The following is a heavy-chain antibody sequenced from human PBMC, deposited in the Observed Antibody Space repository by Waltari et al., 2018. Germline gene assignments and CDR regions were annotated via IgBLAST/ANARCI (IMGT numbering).Heavy chain of an antibody. CDR3: TRSRYCSTTNCQVDWFDP. CDR2: INADGGST. J-gene: IGHJ5*02. V-gene: IGHV3-74*01. D-gene: IGHD2-2*01. Sequence: QAPGKGLVWVSRINADGGSTSYADSVKGRFTISRDNAKNTLYLEMNGLRAEDTAMYYCTRSRYCSTTNCQVDWFDPWGQGTLVTVSS.